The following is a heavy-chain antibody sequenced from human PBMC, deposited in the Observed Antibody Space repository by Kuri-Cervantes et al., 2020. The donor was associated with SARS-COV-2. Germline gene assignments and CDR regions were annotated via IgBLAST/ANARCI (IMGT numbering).Heavy chain of an antibody. Sequence: LSLTCAASGFTFSSYAMSWVRQAPGKGLEWVSAISGSGGSTYYADSVKGRFTISRDNSKNTLHLQMNSLRAEDTAVYYCAKDGSITIFGVIPPDDAFDIWGQGTMVTVSS. CDR3: AKDGSITIFGVIPPDDAFDI. J-gene: IGHJ3*02. V-gene: IGHV3-23*01. CDR2: ISGSGGST. CDR1: GFTFSSYA. D-gene: IGHD3-3*01.